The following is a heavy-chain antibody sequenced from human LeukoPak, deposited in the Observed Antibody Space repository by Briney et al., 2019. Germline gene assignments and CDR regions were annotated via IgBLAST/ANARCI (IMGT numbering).Heavy chain of an antibody. D-gene: IGHD2-2*02. Sequence: GESLKISCEASGSDFNNYWVGWVRQMPGTGLEWMGIIYPGDYDTRYSPSFQGHVTISVDKSISTAYLQWRSLRASDTAMYFCAGHSFDTVDAFDVWGQGTIVTVSA. CDR2: IYPGDYDT. V-gene: IGHV5-51*01. CDR1: GSDFNNYW. J-gene: IGHJ3*01. CDR3: AGHSFDTVDAFDV.